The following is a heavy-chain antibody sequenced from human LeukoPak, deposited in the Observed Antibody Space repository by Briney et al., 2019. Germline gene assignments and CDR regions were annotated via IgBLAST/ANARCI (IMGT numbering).Heavy chain of an antibody. D-gene: IGHD4-17*01. V-gene: IGHV4-31*03. CDR2: IYYSGST. J-gene: IGHJ2*01. CDR1: GGSISSGGYY. CDR3: ARSDGDYHWYFDL. Sequence: PSQTLSLTCTVSGGSISSGGYYWSWIRQHPGKGLEWIGYIYYSGSTYYNPSLKSRVTISVDTSKNQFSLKLSSVTAADTAVYHCARSDGDYHWYFDLWGRGTLVTVSS.